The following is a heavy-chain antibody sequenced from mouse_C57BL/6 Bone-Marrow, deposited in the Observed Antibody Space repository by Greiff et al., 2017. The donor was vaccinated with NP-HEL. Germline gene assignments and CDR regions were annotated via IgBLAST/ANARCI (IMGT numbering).Heavy chain of an antibody. J-gene: IGHJ3*01. CDR2: ISNGGGST. CDR1: GFTFSDYY. Sequence: EVQVVESGGGLVQPGGSLKLSCAASGFTFSDYYMYWVRQTPEKRLEWVAYISNGGGSTYYPDTVKGRFPISRDNAKNTLCLQMSRLKAEDTAMYYCARPPDSSGGGGFAYWGQGTLVTVSA. D-gene: IGHD3-2*02. CDR3: ARPPDSSGGGGFAY. V-gene: IGHV5-12*01.